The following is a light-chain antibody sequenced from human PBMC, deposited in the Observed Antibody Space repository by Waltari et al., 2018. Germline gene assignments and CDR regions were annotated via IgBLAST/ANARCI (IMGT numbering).Light chain of an antibody. CDR2: EVS. CDR3: SSYTSSSTRV. V-gene: IGLV2-14*01. Sequence: QSALTQPASVSGSPGQSITISCPGTSSDVGGYNYVSWYQQHPGKAPKLMIYEVSNRPSGVSNRVSGSKSGNTASLTISGLQAEDEADYYCSSYTSSSTRVFGGGTKLTVL. J-gene: IGLJ3*02. CDR1: SSDVGGYNY.